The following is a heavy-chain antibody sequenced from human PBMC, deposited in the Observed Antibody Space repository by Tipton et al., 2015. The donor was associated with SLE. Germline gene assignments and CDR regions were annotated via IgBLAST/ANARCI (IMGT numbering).Heavy chain of an antibody. J-gene: IGHJ4*02. D-gene: IGHD6-13*01. CDR3: ARDRGSSWFFFAY. V-gene: IGHV3-66*02. CDR2: IYSGGST. CDR1: GFTVSSNY. Sequence: GSLRLSCAASGFTVSSNYMSWVRQAPGKGLEWVSVIYSGGSTYYADSVKGRFTISRDNSKNTLYLQMNSLRAEDTAVYYCARDRGSSWFFFAYWGQGPLVTVSS.